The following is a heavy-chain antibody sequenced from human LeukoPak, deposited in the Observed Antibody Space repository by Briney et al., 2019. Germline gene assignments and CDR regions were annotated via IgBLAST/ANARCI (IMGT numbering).Heavy chain of an antibody. D-gene: IGHD2-15*01. V-gene: IGHV4-34*01. CDR2: INHSGST. CDR1: GGSFSGYY. Sequence: PSETLSLTCAVYGGSFSGYYWSWIRQPPGKGLEWIGEINHSGSTNYNPSLKSRVTISVDTSKNQFSLKLSSVTAADTAVYYCARAATQRYYYMDVWGKGTTVTISS. CDR3: ARAATQRYYYMDV. J-gene: IGHJ6*03.